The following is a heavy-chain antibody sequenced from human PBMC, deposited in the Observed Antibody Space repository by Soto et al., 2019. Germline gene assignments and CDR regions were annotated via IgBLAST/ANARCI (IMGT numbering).Heavy chain of an antibody. CDR3: ARGPFDY. CDR1: GFTFSNYW. J-gene: IGHJ4*02. CDR2: IKQDGSEK. Sequence: EVQLVESGGGLVQPGGSLRLSCAASGFTFSNYWMSWVRQAPGKGLEWVASIKQDGSEKYYVDSVKGRFTISRDNAKNSLYLQMNSLRAEDTAVYYCARGPFDYWGQGTLVTVSS. V-gene: IGHV3-7*01.